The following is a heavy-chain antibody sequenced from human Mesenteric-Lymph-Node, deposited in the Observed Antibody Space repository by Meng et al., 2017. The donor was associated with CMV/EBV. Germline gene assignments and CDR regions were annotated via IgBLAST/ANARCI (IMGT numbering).Heavy chain of an antibody. CDR1: GFTFSSYA. CDR2: ISGSGGST. Sequence: GESLKISCAASGFTFSSYAMSWVRQAPGKGLEWVSAISGSGGSTGYADSVKGRFTISRDNAKNSLYLQMNSLRAEDTALYYCARDQRTSMDVWGQGTTVTVSS. CDR3: ARDQRTSMDV. J-gene: IGHJ6*02. V-gene: IGHV3-20*04.